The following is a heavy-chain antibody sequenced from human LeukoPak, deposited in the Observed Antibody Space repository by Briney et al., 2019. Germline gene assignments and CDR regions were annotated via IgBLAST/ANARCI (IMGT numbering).Heavy chain of an antibody. CDR2: ISGSGGSS. Sequence: GGSLRLSCAASGFTFSSYAMSWVRQAPGKGLEWVSAISGSGGSSYYADSVKGRFTISRDNSKNTLYLQMNSLRAEDTAVYYCAKDRGSWYYFDYWGQGTLVTVSS. J-gene: IGHJ4*02. D-gene: IGHD6-13*01. V-gene: IGHV3-23*01. CDR3: AKDRGSWYYFDY. CDR1: GFTFSSYA.